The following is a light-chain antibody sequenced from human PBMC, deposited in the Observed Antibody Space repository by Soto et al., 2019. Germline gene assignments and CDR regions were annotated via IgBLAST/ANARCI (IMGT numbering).Light chain of an antibody. V-gene: IGKV3-15*01. CDR2: GAS. Sequence: EIVTTQSPATLSVSPGERATLSCRASQSVSSNLAWYQQKPGQAPRLLIYGASTRATGIPARFSGRGSATEFTLTISSLQSEDCAVYYCQQCNDWPHTFGQGTKLEIK. J-gene: IGKJ2*01. CDR3: QQCNDWPHT. CDR1: QSVSSN.